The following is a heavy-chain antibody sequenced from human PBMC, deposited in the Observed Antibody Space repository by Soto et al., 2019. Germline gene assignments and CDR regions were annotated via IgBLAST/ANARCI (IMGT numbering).Heavy chain of an antibody. V-gene: IGHV1-18*01. CDR3: ARAGFSTSWLGILATGVRGVEIAS. CDR1: GYTFIIYV. CDR2: ISAYNSKT. D-gene: IGHD6-13*01. J-gene: IGHJ4*02. Sequence: QVQLVQSGAEVKKTGASVEVSCKASGYTFIIYVISWVRQAPGQGLEWMGWISAYNSKTNYAQKFQGRVTITTHTSTRTAYMELTRLRSEDPVVYYCARAGFSTSWLGILATGVRGVEIASWGQGTLVTVSP.